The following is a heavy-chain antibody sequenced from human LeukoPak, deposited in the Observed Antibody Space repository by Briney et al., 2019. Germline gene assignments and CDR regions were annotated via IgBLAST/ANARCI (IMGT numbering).Heavy chain of an antibody. CDR3: AKYSGSYYFCQLDY. D-gene: IGHD1-26*01. CDR1: GYTFTSYG. Sequence: GASVKVSCKASGYTFTSYGISWVRQAPGQGLEWMGWISAYNGNTNYAQKLQGRVTMTTDTSTSTAYMELRSLRSDDTAVYYCAKYSGSYYFCQLDYWGQGTLVTVSS. J-gene: IGHJ4*02. CDR2: ISAYNGNT. V-gene: IGHV1-18*01.